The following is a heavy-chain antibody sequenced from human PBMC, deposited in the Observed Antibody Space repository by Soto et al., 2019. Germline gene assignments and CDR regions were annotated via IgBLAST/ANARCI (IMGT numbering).Heavy chain of an antibody. Sequence: GGSPRLSCAASGFTFSSYAMHWVRQAPGKGLEWVAVISYDGSNKYYADSVKGRFTISRDNSKNTLYLQMNSLRAEDTAVYYCARAARFLEWLPTDYWGQGTLVTVSS. J-gene: IGHJ4*02. CDR3: ARAARFLEWLPTDY. V-gene: IGHV3-30-3*01. CDR1: GFTFSSYA. CDR2: ISYDGSNK. D-gene: IGHD3-3*01.